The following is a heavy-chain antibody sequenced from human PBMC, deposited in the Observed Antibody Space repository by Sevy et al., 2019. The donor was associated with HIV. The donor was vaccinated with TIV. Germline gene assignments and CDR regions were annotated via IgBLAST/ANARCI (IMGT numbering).Heavy chain of an antibody. V-gene: IGHV3-23*01. CDR2: MTGNGGST. Sequence: GGSLRLSCAAAGFTFSGYAMSWVRQGPGKGLEWISGMTGNGGSTYYADSVKGRFTISRDNSKNTLYLQMNSLRAEDTVVYYCVKWSHRYSSSWYGFDYWGQGALVTVSS. D-gene: IGHD6-13*01. CDR3: VKWSHRYSSSWYGFDY. CDR1: GFTFSGYA. J-gene: IGHJ4*02.